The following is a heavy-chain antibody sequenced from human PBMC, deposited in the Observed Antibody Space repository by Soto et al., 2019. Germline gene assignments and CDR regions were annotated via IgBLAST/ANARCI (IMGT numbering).Heavy chain of an antibody. J-gene: IGHJ5*02. Sequence: QLQLQESGSGLVKPSQTLSLTCAVSGGSISSGGYSWSWIRQPPGKGLEWIGYIYHSGSTYYNPSLKSRVTISVDRSKNQFSLKLSSVTASDTAVYYCAREGLYCSGGSCRNWFDPWGQGTLVTVSS. CDR3: AREGLYCSGGSCRNWFDP. CDR2: IYHSGST. CDR1: GGSISSGGYS. D-gene: IGHD2-15*01. V-gene: IGHV4-30-2*01.